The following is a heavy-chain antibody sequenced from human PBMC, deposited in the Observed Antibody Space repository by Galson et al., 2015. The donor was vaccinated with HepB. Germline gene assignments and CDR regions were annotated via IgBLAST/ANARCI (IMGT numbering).Heavy chain of an antibody. CDR2: ISYDGNTK. CDR1: GFTFSSYD. Sequence: SLRLSCAASGFTFSSYDMNWVRQAPGKGLEWVAVISYDGNTKYYGDSVKGRFIISRDNSKGTLYLQMNSVRPEDTAVYYCAKGGPYSSSWYWFDSWGQGALVTVSS. CDR3: AKGGPYSSSWYWFDS. J-gene: IGHJ5*01. V-gene: IGHV3-30*18. D-gene: IGHD6-13*01.